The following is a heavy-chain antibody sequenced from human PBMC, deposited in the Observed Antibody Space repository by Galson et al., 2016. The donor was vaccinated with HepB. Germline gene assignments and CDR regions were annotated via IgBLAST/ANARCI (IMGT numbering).Heavy chain of an antibody. D-gene: IGHD7-27*01. CDR3: ATGGGDRLGIFDY. CDR1: GGTFSSYA. Sequence: SVKVSCKASGGTFSSYAISWVRQAPGQGLEWMGGIIPTFGTASYAQKFQGRVTITADESTSTAYMELSSLRSEDTALYYCATGGGDRLGIFDYWGQGTLVTVSS. V-gene: IGHV1-69*13. CDR2: IIPTFGTA. J-gene: IGHJ4*02.